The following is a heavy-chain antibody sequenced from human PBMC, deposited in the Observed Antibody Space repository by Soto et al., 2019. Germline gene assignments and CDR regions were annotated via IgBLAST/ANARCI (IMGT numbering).Heavy chain of an antibody. J-gene: IGHJ5*02. CDR1: GYTFTGYF. D-gene: IGHD3-3*01. V-gene: IGHV1-2*02. Sequence: GASVKVSCKASGYTFTGYFIHWVRQAPGQGLEWMGYINPNSGVTKYAPRFQGRVTMTRDTSIRTAYMDLNNLRSDDTAVYYCARGGGTILAPLTWGPGTLVTVSS. CDR3: ARGGGTILAPLT. CDR2: INPNSGVT.